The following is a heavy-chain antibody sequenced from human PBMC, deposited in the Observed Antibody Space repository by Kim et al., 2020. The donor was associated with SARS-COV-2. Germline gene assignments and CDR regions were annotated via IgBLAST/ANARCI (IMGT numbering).Heavy chain of an antibody. CDR3: STTLAASGVV. CDR1: GFTVSRNY. D-gene: IGHD6-13*01. V-gene: IGHV3-66*01. J-gene: IGHJ4*02. Sequence: GGSLRLSCAASGFTVSRNYMSWLRQTPGKGLEWLSVIYSGGKTYYVESVKGRLTISRDNSKNTLYLQMISLRVADTTVYYYSTTLAASGVVWGQGTLVT. CDR2: IYSGGKT.